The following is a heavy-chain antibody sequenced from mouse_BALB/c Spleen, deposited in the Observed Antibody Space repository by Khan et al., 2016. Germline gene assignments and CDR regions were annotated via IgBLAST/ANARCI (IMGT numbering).Heavy chain of an antibody. CDR3: ARVRQAVDY. Sequence: EVELVESGGGLVQPGGSLKLSCAASGFTFSTYAMSWVRPTPDKRLELVATITSNGGSTYYPDNVKGRFTISRDNAKNTLYLQRSSLKSEDTAMYYCARVRQAVDYWGQGTSVTVSS. D-gene: IGHD2-14*01. CDR1: GFTFSTYA. J-gene: IGHJ4*01. CDR2: ITSNGGST. V-gene: IGHV5-6-3*01.